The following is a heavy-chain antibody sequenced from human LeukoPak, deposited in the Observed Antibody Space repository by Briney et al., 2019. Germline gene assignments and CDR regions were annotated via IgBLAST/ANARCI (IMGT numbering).Heavy chain of an antibody. CDR2: ISYTGST. Sequence: SETLSLTCTVSGGSISNYYRSWIRQPPGEGLEWIVFISYTGSTNYNPSLKSRVTVFVDTSKNQFSLKVTSLTAADTAVYYCARTIKSGNYYWFDPWGQGTPVTVSS. CDR3: ARTIKSGNYYWFDP. V-gene: IGHV4-59*01. J-gene: IGHJ5*02. CDR1: GGSISNYY. D-gene: IGHD1-26*01.